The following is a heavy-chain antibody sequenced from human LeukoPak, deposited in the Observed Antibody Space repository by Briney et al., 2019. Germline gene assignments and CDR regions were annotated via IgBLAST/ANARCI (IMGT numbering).Heavy chain of an antibody. CDR1: GYNFAKYW. D-gene: IGHD6-19*01. V-gene: IGHV5-51*01. CDR3: ARTLYSSGWLDFDY. J-gene: IGHJ4*02. CDR2: IYPDDSA. Sequence: GESLKISRQGSGYNFAKYWIGWVRQMPGKGLEWMGIIYPDDSARFSPSFQGQVILSADKSINTTYLQWNSLKASDTAMYYCARTLYSSGWLDFDYWGQGTLVTVSS.